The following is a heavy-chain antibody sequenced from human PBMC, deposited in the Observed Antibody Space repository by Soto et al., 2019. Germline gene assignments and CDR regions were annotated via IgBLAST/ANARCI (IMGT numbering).Heavy chain of an antibody. J-gene: IGHJ5*02. CDR2: ISAYNGNT. CDR3: ARDTGGDCGGDCYSGNWFDP. V-gene: IGHV1-18*04. Sequence: ASVKVSCKASGYTFTSYGISWVRQAPGQGLGWMGWISAYNGNTNYAQKLQGRVTMTTDTSTSTAYMELRSLRSDDTAVYYCARDTGGDCGGDCYSGNWFDPWGQGTLVTVSS. CDR1: GYTFTSYG. D-gene: IGHD2-21*02.